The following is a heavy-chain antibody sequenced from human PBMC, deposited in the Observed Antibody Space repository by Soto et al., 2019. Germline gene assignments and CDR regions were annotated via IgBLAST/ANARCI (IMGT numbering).Heavy chain of an antibody. D-gene: IGHD3-16*01. CDR2: ISAYNGNT. J-gene: IGHJ4*02. V-gene: IGHV1-18*01. CDR1: GYTFTNFG. CDR3: ARGGTPIDY. Sequence: QVQLVQSGAEVKKPGASVKVSCKASGYTFTNFGISWVRQAPGQGLEWMGWISAYNGNTNYAQKFQGRVTMTTDTSTSTAYVQVRSLRFDDTAVYYCARGGTPIDYWCQGTLVTVSS.